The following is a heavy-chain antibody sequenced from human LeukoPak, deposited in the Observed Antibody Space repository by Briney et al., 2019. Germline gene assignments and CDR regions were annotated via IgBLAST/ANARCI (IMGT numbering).Heavy chain of an antibody. V-gene: IGHV3-23*01. D-gene: IGHD1-26*01. Sequence: GGSLRLSCAASGFTFSSYAMSWVRQAPGKGLEWVSAIRGSGGNTYSADSVKGRFTISRDNSKNTLFLQMNSLRAEDTAVYYCSKEGSGSFYYMDVWGKGTTVTVSS. CDR3: SKEGSGSFYYMDV. CDR2: IRGSGGNT. J-gene: IGHJ6*03. CDR1: GFTFSSYA.